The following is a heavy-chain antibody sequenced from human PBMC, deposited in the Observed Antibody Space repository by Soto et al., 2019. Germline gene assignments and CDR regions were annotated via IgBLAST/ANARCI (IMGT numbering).Heavy chain of an antibody. CDR1: GGSISNYY. Sequence: PSETLSLTCTVSGGSISNYYWSWIRQPPGKGLEWIGYIYYSGSASYNPSPKSRVTISLDTSKNHFSLKLSSVTAADTAVYYCARAGAATLSDYWGQGTLVTVSS. J-gene: IGHJ4*02. V-gene: IGHV4-59*01. CDR3: ARAGAATLSDY. D-gene: IGHD2-15*01. CDR2: IYYSGSA.